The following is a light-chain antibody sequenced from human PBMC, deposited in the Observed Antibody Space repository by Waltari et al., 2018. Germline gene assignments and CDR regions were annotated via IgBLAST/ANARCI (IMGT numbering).Light chain of an antibody. Sequence: DIVMTQFTDSLAVSLGERATVNCKSIQNIFYSPNNKNYLTSYQKKPGQPPKLLIYWASTRESGVPDRFSGSGSGTDFTLTISSLQAEDVAVYYCQQYYSPPLTFGGGTKVEIK. CDR1: QNIFYSPNNKNY. CDR3: QQYYSPPLT. CDR2: WAS. V-gene: IGKV4-1*01. J-gene: IGKJ4*01.